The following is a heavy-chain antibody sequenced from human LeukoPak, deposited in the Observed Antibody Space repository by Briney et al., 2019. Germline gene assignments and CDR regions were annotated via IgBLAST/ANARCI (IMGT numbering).Heavy chain of an antibody. V-gene: IGHV4-4*07. CDR1: GGSISSYY. CDR2: IYTSGST. Sequence: SETLSLTCTVSGGSISSYYWSWIRQPAGKGLEWIGRIYTSGSTNYNPSLKSRVTMSVDTSKNQFSLKLSSVTAADTAVYYCAREWELLESLGAFDIWGQGTMVTVSS. CDR3: AREWELLESLGAFDI. D-gene: IGHD1-26*01. J-gene: IGHJ3*02.